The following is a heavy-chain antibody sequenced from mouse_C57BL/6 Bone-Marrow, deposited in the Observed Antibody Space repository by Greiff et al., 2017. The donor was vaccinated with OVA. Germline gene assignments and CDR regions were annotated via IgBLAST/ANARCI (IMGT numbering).Heavy chain of an antibody. CDR3: AREELGRFAY. Sequence: DVQLQESGPGLVKPSQSLSLTCSVTGYSITSGYYWNWIRQFPGNKLEWMGYISYDGSNNYNPSLKNRISITRDTSKNQFFLKLNSVTTEDTATYYCAREELGRFAYWGQGTLVTVSA. CDR2: ISYDGSN. D-gene: IGHD4-1*01. CDR1: GYSITSGYY. J-gene: IGHJ3*01. V-gene: IGHV3-6*01.